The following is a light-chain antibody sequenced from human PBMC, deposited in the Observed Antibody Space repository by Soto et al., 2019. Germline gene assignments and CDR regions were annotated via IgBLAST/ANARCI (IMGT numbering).Light chain of an antibody. CDR3: SSYTSSSTYV. CDR2: GVN. Sequence: QSVLTQPASVSGSPGQSITITCSGTSSDVGAYKFVSWYQQRPGKPPQLIIYGVNNRPSGVSNRFSGSKSGNTAYLTISGLQAEDEADYYCSSYTSSSTYVFGTGTKVTVL. V-gene: IGLV2-14*01. CDR1: SSDVGAYKF. J-gene: IGLJ1*01.